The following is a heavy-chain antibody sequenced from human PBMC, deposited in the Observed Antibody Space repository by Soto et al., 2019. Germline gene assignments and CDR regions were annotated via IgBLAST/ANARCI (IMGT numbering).Heavy chain of an antibody. CDR2: IYYSGST. D-gene: IGHD3-10*01. V-gene: IGHV4-59*01. Sequence: SETLSLTCTVSGGSISSYYWSWIRQPPGKGLEWIGYIYYSGSTNYNPSLKSRVTISVDTSKNQFSLKLSSVTAADTAVYYCARGERILWFGELLKFDPWGQGTLVTVS. J-gene: IGHJ5*02. CDR3: ARGERILWFGELLKFDP. CDR1: GGSISSYY.